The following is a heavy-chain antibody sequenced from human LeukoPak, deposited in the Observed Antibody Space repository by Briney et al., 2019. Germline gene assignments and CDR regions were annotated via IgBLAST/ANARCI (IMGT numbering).Heavy chain of an antibody. CDR2: VSRSGGST. V-gene: IGHV3-23*01. Sequence: GGSLKLSCAASGFTFAGYAMNWVRQAPGKGLDWVSAVSRSGGSTYYADSVKGRFTISRDNSKNTLYLQMNGLRAEDTALYYCAKVNDGAYTYFDYWGQGTLVTVSS. CDR3: AKVNDGAYTYFDY. D-gene: IGHD3-16*01. J-gene: IGHJ4*02. CDR1: GFTFAGYA.